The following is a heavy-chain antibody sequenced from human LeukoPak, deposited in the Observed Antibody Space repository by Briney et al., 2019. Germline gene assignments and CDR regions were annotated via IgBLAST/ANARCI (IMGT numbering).Heavy chain of an antibody. V-gene: IGHV4-61*09. J-gene: IGHJ4*02. CDR1: GGSISSGSYY. D-gene: IGHD6-13*01. CDR2: IYTSGST. CDR3: ARDIRPGIAAAGYYFDY. Sequence: PSETLSLTCTVSGGSISSGSYYWSWIRQPAGKGLEWIGHIYTSGSTNYNPSLKSRVTISVDTSKNQFSLKLSSVTAADTAVYYCARDIRPGIAAAGYYFDYWGQGTLVTVSS.